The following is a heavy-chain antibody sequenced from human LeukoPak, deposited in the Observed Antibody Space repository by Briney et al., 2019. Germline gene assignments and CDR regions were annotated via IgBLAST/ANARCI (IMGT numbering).Heavy chain of an antibody. Sequence: AGGSLRLSCTASGFTFGDYAMSWVRQAPGKGREWVGFIRSKAYGGTTEYAASVKGRFTISRDDSKSIAYLQMNSLKTEDTAVYYCTRYGDYFGNYYYYGMDVWGQGTTVTVSS. D-gene: IGHD4-17*01. V-gene: IGHV3-49*04. CDR1: GFTFGDYA. CDR2: IRSKAYGGTT. CDR3: TRYGDYFGNYYYYGMDV. J-gene: IGHJ6*02.